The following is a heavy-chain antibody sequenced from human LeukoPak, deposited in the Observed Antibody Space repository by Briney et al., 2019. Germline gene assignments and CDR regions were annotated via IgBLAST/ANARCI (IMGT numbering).Heavy chain of an antibody. J-gene: IGHJ4*02. Sequence: SETLSLTRTVSGGSISSGSYYWSWIRQPAGKGLEWIGRIYTSGSTNYNPSLKSRVTISVDTSKNQFSLKLSSVTAADTAVYYCASTDSSSWNYWGQGTLVTVSS. CDR1: GGSISSGSYY. D-gene: IGHD6-13*01. V-gene: IGHV4-61*02. CDR3: ASTDSSSWNY. CDR2: IYTSGST.